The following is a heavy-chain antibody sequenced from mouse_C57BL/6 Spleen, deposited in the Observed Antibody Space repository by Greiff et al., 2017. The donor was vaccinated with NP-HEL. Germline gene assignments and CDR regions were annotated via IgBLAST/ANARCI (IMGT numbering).Heavy chain of an antibody. J-gene: IGHJ4*01. V-gene: IGHV5-17*01. CDR1: GFTFSDYG. CDR3: ARSYDYGGDAMDY. Sequence: EVKVVESGGGLVKPGGSLKLSCAASGFTFSDYGMHWVRQAPEKGLEWVAYISSGSSTIYYADTVKGRFTISRDNAKNTLFLQMTSLRSEDTAMYYCARSYDYGGDAMDYWGQGTSVTVSS. D-gene: IGHD2-4*01. CDR2: ISSGSSTI.